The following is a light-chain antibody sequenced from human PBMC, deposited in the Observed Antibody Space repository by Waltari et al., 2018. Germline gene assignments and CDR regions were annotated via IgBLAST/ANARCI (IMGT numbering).Light chain of an antibody. Sequence: QSALTQPASMSGSPGQLITISCTGSNSDIGRYNYVSWYQQYPGKAPKVLIYDVNKRPCGAPYRFSGSKSGNTASLTISGLQAEDEADYYCSSYTLDIKMIFGGGTKLTVL. CDR2: DVN. CDR3: SSYTLDIKMI. CDR1: NSDIGRYNY. J-gene: IGLJ2*01. V-gene: IGLV2-14*03.